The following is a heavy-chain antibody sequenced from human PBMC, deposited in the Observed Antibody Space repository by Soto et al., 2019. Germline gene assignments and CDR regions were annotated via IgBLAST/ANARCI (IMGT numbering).Heavy chain of an antibody. Sequence: QVQLQQWGAGPLRPLETLSLTCGVSGGSFSGYYWAWIRQSPGKGLEWIGGINDRGSINYNPSLTSRVSISVDTSKNHYSLNLRSVTAADTAVYYCARESHDILTGPPWVWYFDLWGRGTLVTVSS. V-gene: IGHV4-34*01. CDR2: INDRGSI. D-gene: IGHD3-9*01. CDR1: GGSFSGYY. J-gene: IGHJ2*01. CDR3: ARESHDILTGPPWVWYFDL.